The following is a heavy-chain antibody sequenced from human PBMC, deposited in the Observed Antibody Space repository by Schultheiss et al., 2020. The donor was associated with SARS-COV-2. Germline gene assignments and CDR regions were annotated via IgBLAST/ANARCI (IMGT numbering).Heavy chain of an antibody. Sequence: SQTLSLTCTVSGGSISSYYWSWIRQPPGKGLEWIGYIYYSGSTYYNPSLKSRVTISVDTSKNQFSLKLSSVTAADTAVYYCARVKVATTNFDYWGQGTLVTVSS. V-gene: IGHV4-59*08. J-gene: IGHJ4*02. CDR2: IYYSGST. CDR3: ARVKVATTNFDY. D-gene: IGHD5-12*01. CDR1: GGSISSYY.